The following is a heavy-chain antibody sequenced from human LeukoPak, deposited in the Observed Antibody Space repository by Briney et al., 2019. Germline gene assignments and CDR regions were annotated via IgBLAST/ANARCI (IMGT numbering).Heavy chain of an antibody. J-gene: IGHJ4*02. D-gene: IGHD3-10*01. CDR3: ARGWRSRSGSYYKGTYFDY. CDR1: GGSISSSSYY. Sequence: SETLSLTCTVSGGSISSSSYYWGWIRQPPGKGLEWIGSIYYSGSTYYNPSLKSRVTISVDTSKNQFSLKLSSVTAADTAVYYCARGWRSRSGSYYKGTYFDYWGQGTLVTVSS. CDR2: IYYSGST. V-gene: IGHV4-39*07.